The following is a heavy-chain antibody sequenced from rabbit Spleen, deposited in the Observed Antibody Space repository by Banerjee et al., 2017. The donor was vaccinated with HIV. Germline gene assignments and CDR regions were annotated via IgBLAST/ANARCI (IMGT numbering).Heavy chain of an antibody. CDR2: IELGGSGFT. Sequence: QSLEESGGGLVKPGASLTLTCTASGVSFSGSSYMCWVHQAPGKGLEWIACIELGGSGFTYFASWAKGRFTISKTSSTTVTLHMTSLTAADTATYFCARSRYYTDGGGGYAYTTDDWLDLWGQGTLVTVS. J-gene: IGHJ5*01. V-gene: IGHV1S40*01. CDR1: GVSFSGSSY. CDR3: ARSRYYTDGGGGYAYTTDDWLDL. D-gene: IGHD6-1*01.